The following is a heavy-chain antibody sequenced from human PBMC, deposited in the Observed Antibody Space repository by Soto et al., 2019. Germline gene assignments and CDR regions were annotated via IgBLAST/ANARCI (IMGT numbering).Heavy chain of an antibody. CDR1: GGSISSGPYS. CDR2: INHGGTS. D-gene: IGHD4-17*01. Sequence: PSETLSLTCTVSGGSISSGPYSWGWIRQPPGKGLEWIGEINHGGTSNYNPSLKSRVTISVDRSKNQFSLKLSSVTAADTAVYYCARSQTTVTSYDYWGQGTLVTVSS. V-gene: IGHV4-39*07. CDR3: ARSQTTVTSYDY. J-gene: IGHJ4*02.